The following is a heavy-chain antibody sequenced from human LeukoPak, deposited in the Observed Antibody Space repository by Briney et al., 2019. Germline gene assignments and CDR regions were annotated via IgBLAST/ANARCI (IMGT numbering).Heavy chain of an antibody. CDR3: ARGERYSSGWYSGYGY. CDR1: GFTFSSYA. CDR2: ISSNGGST. Sequence: PGGSLRLSCAASGFTFSSYAMHWVRQAPGKGLEYVSAISSNGGSTYYANSVKGRFTISRDNSKNTLYLQMGSLRAEDMAVYYCARGERYSSGWYSGYGYWGQGTLVTVSS. V-gene: IGHV3-64*01. J-gene: IGHJ4*02. D-gene: IGHD6-13*01.